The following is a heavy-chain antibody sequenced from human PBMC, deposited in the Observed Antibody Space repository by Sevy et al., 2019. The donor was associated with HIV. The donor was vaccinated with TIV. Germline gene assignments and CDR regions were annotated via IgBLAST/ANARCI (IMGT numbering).Heavy chain of an antibody. D-gene: IGHD6-19*01. V-gene: IGHV3-21*01. Sequence: GGSLRLSCAASGFTFSSYSMNWVRQAPGKGLEWVSSISSSSSYIYYADSVKGRFTISRDNAKNSLCLQMNSLRAEDMAVYYCAREHSSGIYYLDYRGQGTLVTVSS. J-gene: IGHJ4*02. CDR1: GFTFSSYS. CDR2: ISSSSSYI. CDR3: AREHSSGIYYLDY.